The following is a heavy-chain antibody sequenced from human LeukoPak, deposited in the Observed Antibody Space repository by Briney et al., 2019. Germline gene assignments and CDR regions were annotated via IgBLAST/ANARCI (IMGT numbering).Heavy chain of an antibody. Sequence: GGSLKISCQGSGYRFTSYWIGWVRQMPGKGLEWVGIIYPVDSDTRFSPSFQGQVTISADKSISTAYLQWSSLKASDTAMYYCARARVATIMWSDYWGQGTLVTVSS. CDR1: GYRFTSYW. CDR3: ARARVATIMWSDY. J-gene: IGHJ4*02. V-gene: IGHV5-51*01. CDR2: IYPVDSDT. D-gene: IGHD5-12*01.